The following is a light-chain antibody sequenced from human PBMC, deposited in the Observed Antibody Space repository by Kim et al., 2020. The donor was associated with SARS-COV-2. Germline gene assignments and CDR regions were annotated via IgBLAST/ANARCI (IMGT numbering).Light chain of an antibody. J-gene: IGLJ3*02. Sequence: SYELTQPPSVSVSPGQTASITCSGDKLGDKYACWYQQKPGQSPVLVIYQDSKRPSGIPERVSGSNSGNTATLTISGTQAMDEADYYCQAWDSSTHVFGGG. V-gene: IGLV3-1*01. CDR3: QAWDSSTHV. CDR1: KLGDKY. CDR2: QDS.